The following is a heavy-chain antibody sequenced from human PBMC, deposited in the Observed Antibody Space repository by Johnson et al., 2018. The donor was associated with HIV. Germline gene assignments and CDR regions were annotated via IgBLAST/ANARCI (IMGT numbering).Heavy chain of an antibody. D-gene: IGHD3-10*01. J-gene: IGHJ3*02. CDR1: GFIFSDYY. CDR2: ISSSGTII. V-gene: IGHV3-11*01. Sequence: QVQLVESGGGLVKAGGSLRLSCAASGFIFSDYYMSWIRQAPGKGLEWVSYISSSGTIIYYVDSVKGRFTISRDNAKNSLYLQMNGLKTEDTAVYYCTTMSALWFGDLHVCGDGFDIWGQGTMVTVSS. CDR3: TTMSALWFGDLHVCGDGFDI.